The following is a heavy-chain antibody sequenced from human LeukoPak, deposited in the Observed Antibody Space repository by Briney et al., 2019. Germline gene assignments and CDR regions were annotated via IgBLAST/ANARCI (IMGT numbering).Heavy chain of an antibody. J-gene: IGHJ4*02. V-gene: IGHV3-23*01. Sequence: GSLRLSCAASGFTFRGYAMSWVRQAPGKGLEWVSAISTSGGSTYYAASVKGRSTISRDNSKNTLYLQMNSLRAEDTAVYYCAKEALQSLRYSYISNFDYWGQGTLVTVSS. D-gene: IGHD5-18*01. CDR1: GFTFRGYA. CDR3: AKEALQSLRYSYISNFDY. CDR2: ISTSGGST.